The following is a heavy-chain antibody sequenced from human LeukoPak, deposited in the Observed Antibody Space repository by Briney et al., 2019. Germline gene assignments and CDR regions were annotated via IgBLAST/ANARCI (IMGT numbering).Heavy chain of an antibody. CDR2: IYPGNSDT. CDR1: GYSFSSYW. D-gene: IGHD2-2*01. J-gene: IGHJ4*02. Sequence: GESLKTSCKGSGYSFSSYWIGWVRQMPGKGLEWMGIIYPGNSDTRYSPSFQGQVTISADKSITTAYLQWSSLKASDTAMYYCARRLGCSSTSCYWYFGYWGQGTLVTVSS. V-gene: IGHV5-51*01. CDR3: ARRLGCSSTSCYWYFGY.